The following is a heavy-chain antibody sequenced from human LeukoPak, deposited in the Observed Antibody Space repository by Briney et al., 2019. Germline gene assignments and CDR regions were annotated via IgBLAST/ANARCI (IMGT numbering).Heavy chain of an antibody. D-gene: IGHD3-10*01. CDR2: ISWNSGSI. V-gene: IGHV3-9*01. CDR3: AKRGVVIRVILVGFHKQAYYFDS. CDR1: GFNFDDYA. Sequence: GGSLRLSCAASGFNFDDYAMHWVRQAPGKGLEWVSGISWNSGSIGYADSVKGRFTISRDNAKNSLYLQMNSLRAEDTAVYFCAKRGVVIRVILVGFHKQAYYFDSWGQGALVTVSS. J-gene: IGHJ4*02.